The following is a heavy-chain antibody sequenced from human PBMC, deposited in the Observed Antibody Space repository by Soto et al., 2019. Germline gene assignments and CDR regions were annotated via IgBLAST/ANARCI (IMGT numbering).Heavy chain of an antibody. CDR2: IRPHNVDT. V-gene: IGHV1-18*01. Sequence: QVQLVQSAAEVGKPGASVKVSCKASGYTFTTIRLSWVRQAPGQGLEWMGWIRPHNVDTQYAQKFQGRDTMTADTSTTTAYMEVRSLRPDDTAVFYSARDRSGWYDFWGQGTLVTVSS. J-gene: IGHJ5*01. CDR3: ARDRSGWYDF. CDR1: GYTFTTIR. D-gene: IGHD6-19*01.